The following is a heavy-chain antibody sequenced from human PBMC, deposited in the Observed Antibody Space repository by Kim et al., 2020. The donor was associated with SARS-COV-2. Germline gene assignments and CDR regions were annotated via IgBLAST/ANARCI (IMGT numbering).Heavy chain of an antibody. D-gene: IGHD6-6*01. V-gene: IGHV3-23*01. J-gene: IGHJ4*02. CDR3: AKLIGQLDY. CDR1: GFTFSSNA. Sequence: GGSLRLSCAVSGFTFSSNAMSWVRQAPGKGLEWVSSISSSGDTKNYADSVKGRFTISRDNSQNTLYIQMNSLRVDDTAIYYCAKLIGQLDYWGQGSLVTV. CDR2: ISSSGDTK.